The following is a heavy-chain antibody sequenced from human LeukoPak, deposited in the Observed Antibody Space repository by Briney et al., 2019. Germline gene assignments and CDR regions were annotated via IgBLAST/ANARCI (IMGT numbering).Heavy chain of an antibody. Sequence: SETLSLTCTVSGGSISSYYWSWIRQSAGKGLESIGRVYTSGSTNYNASLQSRVTMSVDTSKNQFSLKLSSVTAADTAVYYCARDSRGSGSYYSDFDYWGQGTLVTVSS. CDR3: ARDSRGSGSYYSDFDY. V-gene: IGHV4-4*07. J-gene: IGHJ4*02. CDR1: GGSISSYY. CDR2: VYTSGST. D-gene: IGHD3-10*01.